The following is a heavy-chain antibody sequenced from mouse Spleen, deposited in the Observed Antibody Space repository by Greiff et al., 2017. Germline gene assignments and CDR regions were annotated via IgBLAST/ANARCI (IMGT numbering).Heavy chain of an antibody. Sequence: QVQLQQPGAELVKPGASVKLSCKASGYTFTSYWMHWVKQRPGQGLEWIGMIHPNSGSTNYNEKFKSKATLTVDKSSSTAYMQLSSLTSEDSAVYYCADYYGSSYDYYAMDYWGQGTSGTVSS. D-gene: IGHD1-1*01. CDR1: GYTFTSYW. CDR3: ADYYGSSYDYYAMDY. J-gene: IGHJ4*01. CDR2: IHPNSGST. V-gene: IGHV1-64*01.